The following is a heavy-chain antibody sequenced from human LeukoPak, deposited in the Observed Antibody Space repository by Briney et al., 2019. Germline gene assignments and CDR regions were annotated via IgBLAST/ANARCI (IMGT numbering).Heavy chain of an antibody. V-gene: IGHV3-53*01. CDR2: IYSGGST. D-gene: IGHD4-17*01. J-gene: IGHJ4*02. CDR1: GFTVSSNY. Sequence: GGSLRLSCAASGFTVSSNYMSWVRQAPGKVLEWVSVIYSGGSTYYADSVKGRFTISRDNSKNTLYLQMNSLRAEDTAVYYCAREMSTDYGDSYFDYWGQGTLVTVSS. CDR3: AREMSTDYGDSYFDY.